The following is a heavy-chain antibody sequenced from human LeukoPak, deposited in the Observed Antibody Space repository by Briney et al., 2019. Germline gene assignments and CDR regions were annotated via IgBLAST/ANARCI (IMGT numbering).Heavy chain of an antibody. CDR1: GFTFSGYS. CDR3: ARDFMYAFDI. V-gene: IGHV3-48*02. J-gene: IGHJ3*02. CDR2: IGRGSGTI. D-gene: IGHD2-8*01. Sequence: GGSLRLSCTASGFTFSGYSMNWVRQAPGKGLEWVSYIGRGSGTIYYADSVKGGFTISRDDAKNSLYLQMNSLRDEDAAVYYCARDFMYAFDIWGQGTMVTVSS.